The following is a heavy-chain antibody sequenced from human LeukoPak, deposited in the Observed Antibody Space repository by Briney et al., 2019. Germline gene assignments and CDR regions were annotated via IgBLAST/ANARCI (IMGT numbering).Heavy chain of an antibody. CDR3: ARGGLLGFDWIGPTYYFDY. Sequence: GGSLRLSCAASGFTFSSYAMHWVRQAPGKGLEWVAVISYDGSNKYYADSVKGRFTISRDNSKNTLYLQMNSLRAEDTAVYYCARGGLLGFDWIGPTYYFDYWGQGTLVTVSS. D-gene: IGHD3-9*01. CDR1: GFTFSSYA. CDR2: ISYDGSNK. J-gene: IGHJ4*02. V-gene: IGHV3-30-3*01.